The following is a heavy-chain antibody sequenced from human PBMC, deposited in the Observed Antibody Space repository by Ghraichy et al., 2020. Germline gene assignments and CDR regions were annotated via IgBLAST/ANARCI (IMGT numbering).Heavy chain of an antibody. J-gene: IGHJ4*02. CDR3: ARPPNDYGDYYFDY. CDR2: TNHSGST. D-gene: IGHD4-17*01. V-gene: IGHV4-34*01. Sequence: SQTLSLTCAVYGGSFSGYYWSWIRQPPGKGLEWIGETNHSGSTNYNPSLKSRVTISVDTSQNQFSLKLSSVTAADTAVYYCARPPNDYGDYYFDYWGQGTLVTVSS. CDR1: GGSFSGYY.